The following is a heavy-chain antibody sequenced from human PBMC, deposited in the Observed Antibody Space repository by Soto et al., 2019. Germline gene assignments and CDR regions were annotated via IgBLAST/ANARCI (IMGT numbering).Heavy chain of an antibody. D-gene: IGHD1-26*01. V-gene: IGHV3-9*01. Sequence: PGGSLRLSCAASGFTFDDYAMHWVRQAPGKGLEWVSGISWNSGSIGYADSVKGRFTISRDNAKNSLYLQMNSLRAEDTALYYCEKDVGDVYHPGPFFIFWGEGTRVT. CDR1: GFTFDDYA. CDR2: ISWNSGSI. CDR3: EKDVGDVYHPGPFFIF. J-gene: IGHJ3*01.